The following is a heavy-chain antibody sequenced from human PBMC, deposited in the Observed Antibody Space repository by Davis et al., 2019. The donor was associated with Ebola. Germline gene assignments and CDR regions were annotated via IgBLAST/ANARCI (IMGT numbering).Heavy chain of an antibody. J-gene: IGHJ4*02. V-gene: IGHV1-69*04. CDR1: GGTFSSYA. Sequence: SVKVSCKASGGTFSSYAISWVRQAPGQGLEWMGRIIPILGIANYAQKFQGRVTITADKSTSTAYMELRSLRSDDTAVYYCARDKVEEVDNKPTSVGWLHWGQGTLVTVSS. CDR3: ARDKVEEVDNKPTSVGWLH. CDR2: IIPILGIA. D-gene: IGHD5-12*01.